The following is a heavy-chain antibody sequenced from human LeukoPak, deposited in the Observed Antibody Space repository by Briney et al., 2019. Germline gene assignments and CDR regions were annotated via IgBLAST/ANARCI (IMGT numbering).Heavy chain of an antibody. Sequence: PGGSLRLSCAASGFTFSSYAMSWVRQAPGKGLEWVSAISGSGSSTYYADTVKGRFTNSRDNSKNTLYLQMNILRAEDTAVYYCAKLGGQVDWLFAPTFDYWGQGTLVTVSS. CDR3: AKLGGQVDWLFAPTFDY. CDR2: ISGSGSST. V-gene: IGHV3-23*01. D-gene: IGHD3-9*01. CDR1: GFTFSSYA. J-gene: IGHJ4*02.